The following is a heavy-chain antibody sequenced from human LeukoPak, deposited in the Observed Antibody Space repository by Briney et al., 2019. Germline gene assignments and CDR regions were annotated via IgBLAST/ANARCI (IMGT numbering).Heavy chain of an antibody. Sequence: SETLSLTCTVSGGSISSSNYYRGWIRQPPGKGLEWIGSIYYSGNTYYNPSLKSRVTISVDTSKVQFSLKLSSVTAADTAVYYCARVDEGYGDYSPIWYWGQGTLVTVSS. CDR3: ARVDEGYGDYSPIWY. D-gene: IGHD4-23*01. J-gene: IGHJ4*02. V-gene: IGHV4-39*01. CDR1: GGSISSSNYY. CDR2: IYYSGNT.